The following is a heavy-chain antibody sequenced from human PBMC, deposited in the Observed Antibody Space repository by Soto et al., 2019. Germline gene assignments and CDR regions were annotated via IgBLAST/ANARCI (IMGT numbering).Heavy chain of an antibody. V-gene: IGHV4-39*02. D-gene: IGHD2-15*01. CDR1: GGSINSNNYY. CDR3: AKVVVAATRHTDFDS. CDR2: IYYDGST. J-gene: IGHJ4*02. Sequence: SETLSLTCTVSGGSINSNNYYWAWIRQPPGKGLAWIASIYYDGSTYYNPSLKSLVSISVDTSKNHFSLKLTSATAADTAVYYCAKVVVAATRHTDFDSWGQGTLVTVSS.